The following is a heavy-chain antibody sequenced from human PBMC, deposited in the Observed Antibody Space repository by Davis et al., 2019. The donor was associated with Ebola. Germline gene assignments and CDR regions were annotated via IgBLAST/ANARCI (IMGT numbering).Heavy chain of an antibody. J-gene: IGHJ4*02. D-gene: IGHD3-9*01. Sequence: ASVKVSCKASGYTFTSYAMHWVRQAPGQRLEWMGWINAGNGNTKYSQKFQGRVTMTTDTSTSTTYMELRSLRSDDTAVYYCARDRGYYDIFTGYYYFDYWGQGTLVTVSS. CDR1: GYTFTSYA. V-gene: IGHV1-3*01. CDR2: INAGNGNT. CDR3: ARDRGYYDIFTGYYYFDY.